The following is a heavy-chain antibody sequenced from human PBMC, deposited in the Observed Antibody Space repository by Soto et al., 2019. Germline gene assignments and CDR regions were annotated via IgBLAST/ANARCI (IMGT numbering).Heavy chain of an antibody. CDR3: AREVQVHTPAFVY. CDR2: ISPMFGAA. D-gene: IGHD3-10*01. V-gene: IGHV1-69*19. Sequence: QVQLVQSGAEMQKPGSSVKVSCQSSGGTFNTYAMNWVRQAPGQGPEWMGDISPMFGAANYAPKFQGRVTITADESTDTSYMQLSSLTSVDAALYFCAREVQVHTPAFVYWGQGTLVTVSS. CDR1: GGTFNTYA. J-gene: IGHJ4*02.